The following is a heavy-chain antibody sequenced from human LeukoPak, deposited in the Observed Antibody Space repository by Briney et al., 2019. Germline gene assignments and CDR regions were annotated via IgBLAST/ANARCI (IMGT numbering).Heavy chain of an antibody. CDR2: ISYDGSNK. V-gene: IGHV3-30-3*01. CDR1: GFTFSSYA. D-gene: IGHD4-11*01. CDR3: AGDPTVTNY. J-gene: IGHJ4*02. Sequence: GGSLRLSCAASGFTFSSYATHWVRQAPGKGLEWVAVISYDGSNKYYADSVKGRFTISRDNSKNTLYLQMNSLRAEDTAVYYCAGDPTVTNYWGQGTLVTVSS.